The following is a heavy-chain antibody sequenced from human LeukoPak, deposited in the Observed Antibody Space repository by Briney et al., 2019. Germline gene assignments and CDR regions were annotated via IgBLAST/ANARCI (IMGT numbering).Heavy chain of an antibody. D-gene: IGHD3-10*02. Sequence: GGSLRLSCAASGFTFSSYGMNWVRQAPGKGLEWVSGIVPSGGTTYYADSVKGRFTVSRDNAKNSLYLQMNSLRAEDTAVYYCAELGITMIGGVWGKGTTVTISS. CDR1: GFTFSSYG. CDR3: AELGITMIGGV. V-gene: IGHV3-23*01. CDR2: IVPSGGTT. J-gene: IGHJ6*04.